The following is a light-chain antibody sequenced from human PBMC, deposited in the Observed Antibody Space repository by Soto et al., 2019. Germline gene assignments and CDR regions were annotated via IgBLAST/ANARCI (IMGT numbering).Light chain of an antibody. J-gene: IGKJ1*01. CDR3: QQYNSYSWT. CDR2: KAS. V-gene: IGKV1-5*03. Sequence: IQMTQPPSTLSASVSDRVTITCRASQNIDAWLAWYQQKPGKAPKVLIYKASSLESGVPSRFSGSGSGTEFTLTISSLQPDDFATYYCQQYNSYSWTLGQGTKVDI. CDR1: QNIDAW.